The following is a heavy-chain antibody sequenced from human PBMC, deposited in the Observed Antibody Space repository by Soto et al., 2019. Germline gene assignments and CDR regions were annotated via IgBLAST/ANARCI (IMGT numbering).Heavy chain of an antibody. CDR3: AKGDGGYFDH. CDR1: GFSFSNYA. D-gene: IGHD3-16*01. J-gene: IGHJ4*02. V-gene: IGHV3-23*05. CDR2: IEISGRAT. Sequence: EVQLLESGGGLVQPGGSLRLSCIASGFSFSNYAMIWVRQAPGNGPEWVSSIEISGRATYYADAVKGRFTISRDDSKNAVYLQMNSLRGEDTAVYFCAKGDGGYFDHWGQGSLVTVSS.